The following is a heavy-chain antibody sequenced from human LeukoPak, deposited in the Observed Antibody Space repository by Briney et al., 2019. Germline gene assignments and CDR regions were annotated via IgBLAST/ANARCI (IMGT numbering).Heavy chain of an antibody. CDR1: GGSISSYY. D-gene: IGHD6-13*01. V-gene: IGHV4-59*01. Sequence: SETLSLTCTVSGGSISSYYWNWIRQPPGKGLEWIGYIFYSGSTNYNPSLKSRVTISVDTSKNQFSLKLSSVTAADTAVYYCAREMIAAAGTEAFDIWGQGTMVTVSS. CDR3: AREMIAAAGTEAFDI. CDR2: IFYSGST. J-gene: IGHJ3*02.